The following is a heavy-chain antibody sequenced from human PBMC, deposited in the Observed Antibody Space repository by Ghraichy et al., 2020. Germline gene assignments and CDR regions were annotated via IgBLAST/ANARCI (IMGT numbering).Heavy chain of an antibody. J-gene: IGHJ6*02. V-gene: IGHV4-30-4*01. D-gene: IGHD5-18*01. CDR2: TYNTGSA. Sequence: SETLSLTCTVSGGSFRRGEYYWTWIRQPPGKGLEWIGYTYNTGSAYYSPSLKSRVTISLDSSKSQFSLTLIAVTAADTAVYYSACGPSYRYFGMDVWGQGTTVTVSS. CDR3: ACGPSYRYFGMDV. CDR1: GGSFRRGEYY.